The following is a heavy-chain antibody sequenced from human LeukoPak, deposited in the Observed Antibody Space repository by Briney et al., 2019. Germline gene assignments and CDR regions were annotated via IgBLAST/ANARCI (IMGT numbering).Heavy chain of an antibody. Sequence: PGGSLRLSCAASGFTFSSDAMSWVRQAPGKGLEWVSAISGSGGSTYYADSVKGRFTISRDNSKNTLYLQMNSVRAEDTAVYYCAKEQWLVQGAFDIWGQGTMVTVSS. V-gene: IGHV3-23*01. D-gene: IGHD6-19*01. CDR2: ISGSGGST. CDR1: GFTFSSDA. CDR3: AKEQWLVQGAFDI. J-gene: IGHJ3*02.